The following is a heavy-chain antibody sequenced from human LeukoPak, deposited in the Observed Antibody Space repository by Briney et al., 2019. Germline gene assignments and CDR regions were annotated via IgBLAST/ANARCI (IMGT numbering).Heavy chain of an antibody. J-gene: IGHJ4*02. V-gene: IGHV3-74*01. CDR1: GFTFNICW. CDR3: ATWREWEPQLDY. CDR2: INTDGSST. Sequence: GGSLRLSCAASGFTFNICWMHWVRQAPGKGLVWVSRINTDGSSTSYADSVKGRFTISRDNAKNTLFLQMNSLRAEDTAVYYCATWREWEPQLDYWGQGTLVTVSS. D-gene: IGHD1-26*01.